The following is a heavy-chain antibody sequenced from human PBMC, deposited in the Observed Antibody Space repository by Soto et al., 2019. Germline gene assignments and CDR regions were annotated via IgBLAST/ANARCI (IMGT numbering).Heavy chain of an antibody. CDR2: IYYSGST. J-gene: IGHJ4*02. CDR1: GGSISTGGYY. V-gene: IGHV4-31*03. D-gene: IGHD4-17*01. CDR3: ARGLSVTLFDN. Sequence: QVQLQESGPGLVKPSQTLSHTCTVSGGSISTGGYYWTWIRQHPGKGLEWIGYIYYSGSTYYNPSLKSRVTISVDTSKNQFSLKLSSVTAADTAVYYCARGLSVTLFDNWGQGTLVTVYS.